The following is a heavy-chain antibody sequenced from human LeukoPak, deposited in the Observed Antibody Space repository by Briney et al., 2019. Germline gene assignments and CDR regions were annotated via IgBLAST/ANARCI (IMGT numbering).Heavy chain of an antibody. V-gene: IGHV4-59*08. CDR1: GGSMNNYY. J-gene: IGHJ4*02. CDR2: SYYSGST. D-gene: IGHD2-2*01. CDR3: ARLGSVAMPFDY. Sequence: ASETLSLTCTVSGGSMNNYYWNWIRQPPGKGLAWIGYSYYSGSTNYNPSLKSRVNISVDTSKNQFSLNLSSVTAADTAVYYCARLGSVAMPFDYWGQGTLVTVSS.